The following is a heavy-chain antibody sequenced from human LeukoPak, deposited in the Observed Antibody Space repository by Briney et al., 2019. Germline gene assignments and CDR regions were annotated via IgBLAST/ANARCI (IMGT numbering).Heavy chain of an antibody. CDR2: INHSGST. CDR1: GGSFSGYY. V-gene: IGHV4-34*01. D-gene: IGHD2-2*01. J-gene: IGHJ6*03. Sequence: PSETLSLTCAVYGGSFSGYYWSWICQPPGKGLEWIGEINHSGSTNYNPSLKSRVTISVDTSKNQFSLKLSSVTAADTAVYYCARGAKKGVVVPAAMGYYYYYYYYMDVWGKGTTVTVSS. CDR3: ARGAKKGVVVPAAMGYYYYYYYYMDV.